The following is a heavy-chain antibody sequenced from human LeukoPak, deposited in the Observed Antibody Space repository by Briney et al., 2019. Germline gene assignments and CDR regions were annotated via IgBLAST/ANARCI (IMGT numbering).Heavy chain of an antibody. CDR1: GLTFSSYA. CDR3: AKDRSGGGDYYFGMDV. J-gene: IGHJ6*02. Sequence: GGSLRLSCAASGLTFSSYAVSWVRQAPGKGLAWVSSISGSGGSTYYADSVKGRFTISRDNSQNTLYLQMNSLRAEDTAVYYCAKDRSGGGDYYFGMDVWGPGTTVTVSS. D-gene: IGHD6-19*01. V-gene: IGHV3-23*01. CDR2: ISGSGGST.